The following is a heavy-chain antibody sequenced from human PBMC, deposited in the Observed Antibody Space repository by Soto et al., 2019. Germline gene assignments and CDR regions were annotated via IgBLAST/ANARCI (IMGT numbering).Heavy chain of an antibody. Sequence: QVQLVQSGAEVKKPGSSVKVSCKASGGTFSSYAISWVRQAPGQGLEWMGGIIPIFGTANYAQKFQGRVTITADESTSTADMELSSLRSEDMAVYYCARELGYCSGGSCLDYYYYYGMDVWGQGTTVTVSS. CDR1: GGTFSSYA. CDR3: ARELGYCSGGSCLDYYYYYGMDV. D-gene: IGHD2-15*01. J-gene: IGHJ6*02. CDR2: IIPIFGTA. V-gene: IGHV1-69*01.